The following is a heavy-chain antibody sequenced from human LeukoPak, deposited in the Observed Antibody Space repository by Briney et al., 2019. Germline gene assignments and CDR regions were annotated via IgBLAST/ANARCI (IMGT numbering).Heavy chain of an antibody. J-gene: IGHJ6*02. CDR1: GNTLTSYV. Sequence: GPPVKSSCKASGNTLTSYVINWVGQATGKGLEWMGWINPTSGNTGYAQKFQGRVTMTRNTSISTAYMELSSLRSEDTAVYYCARARINSSSRSPYYYYGMDVWGQGTTVTVSS. V-gene: IGHV1-8*01. D-gene: IGHD6-13*01. CDR3: ARARINSSSRSPYYYYGMDV. CDR2: INPTSGNT.